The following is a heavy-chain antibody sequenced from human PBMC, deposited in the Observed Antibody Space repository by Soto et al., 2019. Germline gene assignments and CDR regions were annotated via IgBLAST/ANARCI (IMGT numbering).Heavy chain of an antibody. CDR3: ANDRRLPYYDFWSGYYTNWFDP. CDR1: GFTFSSYA. J-gene: IGHJ5*02. D-gene: IGHD3-3*01. Sequence: PGGSLRLSCAASGFTFSSYAMSWVRQAPGKGLEWVSAISGSGGSTYYADSVKGRFTISRDNSKNTLYLQMNSLRAEDTAVYYCANDRRLPYYDFWSGYYTNWFDPRGQGTLVTVSS. CDR2: ISGSGGST. V-gene: IGHV3-23*01.